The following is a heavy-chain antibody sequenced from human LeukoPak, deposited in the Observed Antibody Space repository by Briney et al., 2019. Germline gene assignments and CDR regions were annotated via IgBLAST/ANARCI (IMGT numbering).Heavy chain of an antibody. Sequence: SETLSLTCAVYGGSFSGYYWSWIRQPPGKGLEWIGEINHSGSTNYNPSLKSRVTISVDTSKNQFSLKLSSVTAADTAVYYCARADDSSGYYYYDFDYWGQGTLVTVSS. D-gene: IGHD3-22*01. CDR1: GGSFSGYY. V-gene: IGHV4-34*01. J-gene: IGHJ4*02. CDR2: INHSGST. CDR3: ARADDSSGYYYYDFDY.